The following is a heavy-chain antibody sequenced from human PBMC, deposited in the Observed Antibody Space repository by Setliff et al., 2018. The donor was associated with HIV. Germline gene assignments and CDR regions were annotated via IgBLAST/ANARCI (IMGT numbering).Heavy chain of an antibody. J-gene: IGHJ6*02. D-gene: IGHD6-19*01. CDR1: GGSFSGYY. V-gene: IGHV4-34*01. CDR2: INHDRTT. Sequence: SETLSLTCAVYGGSFSGYYWSWIRQPPGKGLEWIGEINHDRTTNYNPSLKSRVTISVDTSKNQFSLTLNSVTVADTALYYCAKGYRRSSGWPEYYYYAMDVWGQGTTVTVSS. CDR3: AKGYRRSSGWPEYYYYAMDV.